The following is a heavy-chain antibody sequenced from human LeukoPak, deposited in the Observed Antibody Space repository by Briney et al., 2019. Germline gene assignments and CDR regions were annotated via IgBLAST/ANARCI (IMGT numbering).Heavy chain of an antibody. Sequence: PSQTLSLTCTVSGGSISSGSYYWSWIRQPAGKGLEWMGRIYTSGSTNYNPSLKSRVTISVDTSKNQFSLKLSSVTAADTAVYYCARDPVFWGDWYFDLWGRGTLVTVSS. CDR2: IYTSGST. CDR3: ARDPVFWGDWYFDL. CDR1: GGSISSGSYY. V-gene: IGHV4-61*02. J-gene: IGHJ2*01. D-gene: IGHD3-16*01.